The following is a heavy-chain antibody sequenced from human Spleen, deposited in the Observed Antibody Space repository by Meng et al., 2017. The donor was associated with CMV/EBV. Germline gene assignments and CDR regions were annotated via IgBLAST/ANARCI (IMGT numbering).Heavy chain of an antibody. CDR2: MSYDGSNE. CDR3: ARSLSILEWLLRGMDV. J-gene: IGHJ6*02. V-gene: IGHV3-30*04. CDR1: GFTFSAYG. D-gene: IGHD3-3*01. Sequence: GGSLRLSCAASGFTFSAYGLHWVRQAPGKGLEWVAVMSYDGSNEYYADSVKGRFTISRDNSKNTLYLQMNSLRTEDTAVYYCARSLSILEWLLRGMDVWGQGTTVPSP.